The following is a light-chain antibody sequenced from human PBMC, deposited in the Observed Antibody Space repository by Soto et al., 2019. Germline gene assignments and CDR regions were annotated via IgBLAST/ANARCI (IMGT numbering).Light chain of an antibody. CDR2: DNN. J-gene: IGLJ3*02. CDR3: GPWNSSLGAWV. Sequence: QSVLTQPPSVSAAPGQKVTISCSGSSSNIGNNYVSWYQQLPGTAPKLLIYDNNKRPSGIPDRFSGSKSGTSATLGITGLETGDGADYYCGPWNSSLGAWVFGGGTMLTAL. CDR1: SSNIGNNY. V-gene: IGLV1-51*01.